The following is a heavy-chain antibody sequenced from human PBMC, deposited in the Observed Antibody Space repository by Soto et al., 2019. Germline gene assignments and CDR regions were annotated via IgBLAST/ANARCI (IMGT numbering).Heavy chain of an antibody. CDR1: GASVSSDAYY. Sequence: SETLSLTCIVSGASVSSDAYYWTWIQQSPGKGLEWIGYIHPSGRTDYNPSLKSRVTISLDTSKNQVSLRVTSVTAADTAVFYCARLPDINGWPFDYWGQGTLVTVSS. CDR2: IHPSGRT. CDR3: ARLPDINGWPFDY. J-gene: IGHJ4*02. D-gene: IGHD3-9*01. V-gene: IGHV4-61*08.